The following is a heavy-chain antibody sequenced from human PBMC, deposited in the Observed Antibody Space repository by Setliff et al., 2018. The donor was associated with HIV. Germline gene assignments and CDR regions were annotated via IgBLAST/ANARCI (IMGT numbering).Heavy chain of an antibody. D-gene: IGHD6-19*01. V-gene: IGHV1-8*02. Sequence: ASVKVSCKASGYSFTASDIHWVRQAPGQGLQWMGWMDPKGAATGHAQKFQGRITMTSNMSMTTAYLQLNSLTSEDTAMYYCTRGVGALDSSNTLSCYFDLWGHGTPVTVSS. CDR1: GYSFTASD. CDR3: TRGVGALDSSNTLSCYFDL. J-gene: IGHJ4*01. CDR2: MDPKGAAT.